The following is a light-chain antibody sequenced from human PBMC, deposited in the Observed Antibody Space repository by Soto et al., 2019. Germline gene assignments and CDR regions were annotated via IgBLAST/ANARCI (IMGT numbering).Light chain of an antibody. Sequence: QSVLPQPPSVSGALGQRVTISCTGTSSNIGAGYDVPWYQQLPGTAPKLLIYGNSNRPSGVPDRFSGSKSGTSASLAITGRQAEDEADYYCQSYDSSLSGYVFGTGSKLTVL. CDR1: SSNIGAGYD. CDR2: GNS. V-gene: IGLV1-40*01. CDR3: QSYDSSLSGYV. J-gene: IGLJ1*01.